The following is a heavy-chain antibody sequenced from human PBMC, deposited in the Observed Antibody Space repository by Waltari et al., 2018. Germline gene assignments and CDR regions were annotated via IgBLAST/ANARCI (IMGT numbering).Heavy chain of an antibody. Sequence: EAQLVQSGGGLVQPGGSLTLSCAASGFTISRFWMTWIRQAPGQGLKWVANIGPDGIDKYYVDSVKGRFTISRDNAENSLLLQMSSLRVEDMALYYCVGWNDPINSWGQGTLVAVSS. CDR2: IGPDGIDK. D-gene: IGHD1-1*01. CDR1: GFTISRFW. CDR3: VGWNDPINS. V-gene: IGHV3-7*01. J-gene: IGHJ4*02.